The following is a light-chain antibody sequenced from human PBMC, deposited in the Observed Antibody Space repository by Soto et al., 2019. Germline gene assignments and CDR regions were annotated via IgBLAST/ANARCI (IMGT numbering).Light chain of an antibody. CDR2: GAS. V-gene: IGKV3-20*01. CDR1: QSVSSDY. Sequence: EIVMTQSPATLSVSPGERATLSCRASQSVSSDYLAWYQLKPGQAPRLLIYGASSRATGIPDRFSGSGSGTDFTLTISRLEPEDIAVYYCQQYDTWLVWTFGQGTKVEI. CDR3: QQYDTWLVWT. J-gene: IGKJ1*01.